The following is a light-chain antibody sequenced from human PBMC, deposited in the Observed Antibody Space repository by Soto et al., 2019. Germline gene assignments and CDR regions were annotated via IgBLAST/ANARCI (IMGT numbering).Light chain of an antibody. V-gene: IGKV1-39*01. CDR3: QQFYYYPHT. CDR1: HTIATY. CDR2: GAS. Sequence: IQMTQPPSSLSASVVDGVTLTCRASHTIATYLNWYQQKPGQVPEVLIYGASRLHVGVPSRFTGSGYGTDFTLSINNVQPEDFEIYYCQQFYYYPHTFGQGNKLEVK. J-gene: IGKJ2*01.